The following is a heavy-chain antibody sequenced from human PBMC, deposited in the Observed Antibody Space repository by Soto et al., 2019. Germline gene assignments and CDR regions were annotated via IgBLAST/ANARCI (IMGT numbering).Heavy chain of an antibody. J-gene: IGHJ6*02. V-gene: IGHV3-53*01. CDR3: ARDQVVVTAKYYYYYGMDV. D-gene: IGHD2-21*02. Sequence: GGSLRLSCAASGFTVSSNYMSWVRQAPGKGLEWVSVIYSGGSTYYADSVKGRFTISRDNSKNTLYLQMNSLRAEDTAVYYCARDQVVVTAKYYYYYGMDVWGQGTTVTVSS. CDR1: GFTVSSNY. CDR2: IYSGGST.